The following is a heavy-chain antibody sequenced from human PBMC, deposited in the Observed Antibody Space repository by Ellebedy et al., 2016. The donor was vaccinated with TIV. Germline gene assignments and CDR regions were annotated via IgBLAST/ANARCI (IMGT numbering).Heavy chain of an antibody. J-gene: IGHJ4*02. V-gene: IGHV4-59*12. Sequence: MPSETLSLTCTVSGGSISSYYWSWIRQPPGKGLEWIGYIYYSGSTYYNPSLKSRVTISVDTSKNQFSLKLSSVTAADTAVYYCARDRTATSFDYWGQGTLVTVSS. CDR3: ARDRTATSFDY. D-gene: IGHD1-1*01. CDR2: IYYSGST. CDR1: GGSISSYY.